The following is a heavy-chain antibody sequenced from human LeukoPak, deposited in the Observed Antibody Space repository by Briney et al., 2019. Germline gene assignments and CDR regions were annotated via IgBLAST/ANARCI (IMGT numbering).Heavy chain of an antibody. J-gene: IGHJ4*02. CDR2: ISSSGSTI. V-gene: IGHV3-48*03. CDR1: GFTFSSYE. D-gene: IGHD3-16*01. CDR3: ARAAFDDSR. Sequence: GGSLRLSCAASGFTFSSYEMNWVRQAPGQGLERVSYISSSGSTIYYADSVKGRFTISRDNAKNSLYLQMNSLRAEDTAVYYCARAAFDDSRWGQGTLVTVSS.